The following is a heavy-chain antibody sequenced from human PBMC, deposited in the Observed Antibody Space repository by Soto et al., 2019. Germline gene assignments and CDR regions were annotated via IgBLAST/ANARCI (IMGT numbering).Heavy chain of an antibody. Sequence: QVQLVQSGAEVKKPGSSVKVSCKASGGTFSSYTISWVRQAPGQGLEWMGRIIPILGIANYAQKFQGRVTITADKSTSTAYMELSSLRSEDTAVYYCARESGGGEPAAKYWGHGTLVTVAS. V-gene: IGHV1-69*08. D-gene: IGHD2-2*01. CDR1: GGTFSSYT. CDR2: IIPILGIA. CDR3: ARESGGGEPAAKY. J-gene: IGHJ4*01.